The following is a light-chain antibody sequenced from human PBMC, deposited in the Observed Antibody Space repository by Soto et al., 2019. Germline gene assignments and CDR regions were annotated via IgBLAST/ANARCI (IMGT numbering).Light chain of an antibody. Sequence: QSVLTQPPSVSGAPGQTITMSCTGSGSNVGASYDVHWYQVLPGAGPRLLIYSDNQRPSGVPDRFSGSKSGTSASLAISGLQSEDEADCYCAAWDGSLNGRVFGGGTQLTVL. CDR3: AAWDGSLNGRV. V-gene: IGLV1-44*01. CDR2: SDN. CDR1: GSNVGASYD. J-gene: IGLJ7*01.